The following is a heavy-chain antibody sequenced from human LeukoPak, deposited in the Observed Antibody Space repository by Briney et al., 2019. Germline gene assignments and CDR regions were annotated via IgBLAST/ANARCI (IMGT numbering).Heavy chain of an antibody. J-gene: IGHJ4*02. Sequence: GGSLRLSCAASGFSFSRNDMHWVRQRTGKGLEWVSGIGTAGDTNYAGSVKGRFTISRETGKSSLYLQMRSLRAEDTAVYYCAKDPLYSSGWYSPQFDYWGQGTLVTVSS. V-gene: IGHV3-13*01. CDR1: GFSFSRND. CDR2: IGTAGDT. CDR3: AKDPLYSSGWYSPQFDY. D-gene: IGHD6-19*01.